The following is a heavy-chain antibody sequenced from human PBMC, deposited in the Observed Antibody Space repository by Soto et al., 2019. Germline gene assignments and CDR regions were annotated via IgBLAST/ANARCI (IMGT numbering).Heavy chain of an antibody. CDR2: IRNKAYGGTT. V-gene: IGHV3-49*03. CDR3: TRDGRYSGYPPPAF. CDR1: GFTFADYT. D-gene: IGHD5-12*01. Sequence: LRLSCTASGFTFADYTLSWFRQAPGKGLEWLGFIRNKAYGGTTEYAASVKGRFTISRDDSKSIAYLLMNSLKTEDTAMYYCTRDGRYSGYPPPAFWGQGTLVTVSS. J-gene: IGHJ4*02.